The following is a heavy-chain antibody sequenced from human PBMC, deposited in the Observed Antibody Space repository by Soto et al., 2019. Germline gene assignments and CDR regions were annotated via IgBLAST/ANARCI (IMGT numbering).Heavy chain of an antibody. CDR3: ARDSSGGMDV. J-gene: IGHJ6*02. CDR1: GGTFSSYA. CDR2: IIPIFGTA. V-gene: IGHV1-69*06. Sequence: KVSCKASGGTFSSYAISWVRQAPGQGLEWMGGIIPIFGTANYAQKFQGRVTITADKSTSTAYMELSSLRSEDTAVYYCARDSSGGMDVWGQGTTVTVSS.